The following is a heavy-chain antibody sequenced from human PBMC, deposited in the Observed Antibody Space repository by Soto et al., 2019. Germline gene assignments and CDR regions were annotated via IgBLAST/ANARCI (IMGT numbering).Heavy chain of an antibody. Sequence: QVQLIESGGGLVKPGGSLRLSCAASGFTFSDYYMSWIRQAPGKGLEWVSYISSSGSTIYYADSVKGRFTISRDNAKNSLDLQMNALRAEDTAMYYCARDEGGSSWYRLDAFDIWGQGTMVTVSS. V-gene: IGHV3-11*01. D-gene: IGHD6-13*01. CDR2: ISSSGSTI. CDR1: GFTFSDYY. J-gene: IGHJ3*02. CDR3: ARDEGGSSWYRLDAFDI.